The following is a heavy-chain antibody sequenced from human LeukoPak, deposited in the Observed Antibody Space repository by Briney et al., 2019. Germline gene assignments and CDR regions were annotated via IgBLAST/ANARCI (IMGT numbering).Heavy chain of an antibody. CDR3: ARVNSGYDSGFDY. Sequence: SETLSLTCTVSGGSISSYYWSWIRQPPGKGLEWIGYIYYSGSTNYNPSLKSRVTISVDTSKNQFSLKPSSVTAADTAVYCCARVNSGYDSGFDYWGQGTLVTVSS. CDR1: GGSISSYY. V-gene: IGHV4-59*01. J-gene: IGHJ4*02. CDR2: IYYSGST. D-gene: IGHD5-12*01.